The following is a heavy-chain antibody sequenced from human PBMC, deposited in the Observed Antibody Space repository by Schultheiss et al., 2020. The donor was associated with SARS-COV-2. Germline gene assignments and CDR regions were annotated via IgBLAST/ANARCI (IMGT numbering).Heavy chain of an antibody. Sequence: GGSLRLSCAASGFTFSSYGMHWVRQAPGKGLEWVAVIWYDGSNKYYADSVKGRFTISRDNSKNTLYLQMNSLRAEDTAVYYCARRRWDTAYDYWGQGTLVTVSS. V-gene: IGHV3-33*01. D-gene: IGHD5-18*01. J-gene: IGHJ4*02. CDR2: IWYDGSNK. CDR1: GFTFSSYG. CDR3: ARRRWDTAYDY.